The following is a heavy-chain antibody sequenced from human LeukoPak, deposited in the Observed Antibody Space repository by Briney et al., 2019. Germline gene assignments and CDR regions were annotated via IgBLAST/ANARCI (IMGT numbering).Heavy chain of an antibody. CDR1: GGSISSGGYS. CDR3: ARDANYDFWSGYRYNWFDP. Sequence: SETLSLTCAVSGGSISSGGYSWSWIRQPPGKGLEWIGYIYHSGSTYYNPSLKSRVTISVDTSKNQFSLKLSSVTAADTAVYYCARDANYDFWSGYRYNWFDPWGQGTLVTVSS. CDR2: IYHSGST. V-gene: IGHV4-30-2*01. J-gene: IGHJ5*02. D-gene: IGHD3-3*01.